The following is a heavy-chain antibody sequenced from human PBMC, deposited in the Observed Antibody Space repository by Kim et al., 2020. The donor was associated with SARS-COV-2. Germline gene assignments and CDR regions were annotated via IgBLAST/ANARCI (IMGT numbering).Heavy chain of an antibody. D-gene: IGHD1-26*01. Sequence: GGSLRLSCAASGFTFSSYGMHWVRQAPGNGLQWVAVIWYDGSNKYYADSVKGRFTISRDNSNNTLYLQMNSLRAEDTAVYYCARDNELWEPNIFAMDLWGQGTTVTVSS. V-gene: IGHV3-33*01. J-gene: IGHJ6*02. CDR2: IWYDGSNK. CDR3: ARDNELWEPNIFAMDL. CDR1: GFTFSSYG.